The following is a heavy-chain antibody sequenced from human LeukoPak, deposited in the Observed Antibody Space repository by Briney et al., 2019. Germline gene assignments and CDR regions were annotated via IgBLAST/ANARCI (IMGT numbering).Heavy chain of an antibody. Sequence: QTGGSLRLSCAASGFTFSSYAMHWVRQAPGKVLEWVAVISYDGSNKYYADSVKGRFTISRDNSKNTLYLQMNSLRAEDTAVYYCARDFLRRDGWNDYFDYWGQGTLVTVSS. CDR1: GFTFSSYA. CDR2: ISYDGSNK. J-gene: IGHJ4*02. CDR3: ARDFLRRDGWNDYFDY. D-gene: IGHD1-1*01. V-gene: IGHV3-30-3*01.